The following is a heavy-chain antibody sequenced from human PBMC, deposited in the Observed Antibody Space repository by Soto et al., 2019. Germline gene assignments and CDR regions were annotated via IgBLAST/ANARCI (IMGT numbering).Heavy chain of an antibody. Sequence: EVQLVESGGGFVQPGGSLRLSCVASGFTFSSYEMNWVRQAPGKGLQRVSYIDSSGSAIYYADSVKGRFTISRDNAKNSLYLQMNSLRAEDTALYYCARGDASGYWGQGTLVTVSS. V-gene: IGHV3-48*03. CDR3: ARGDASGY. CDR2: IDSSGSAI. D-gene: IGHD2-2*01. CDR1: GFTFSSYE. J-gene: IGHJ4*02.